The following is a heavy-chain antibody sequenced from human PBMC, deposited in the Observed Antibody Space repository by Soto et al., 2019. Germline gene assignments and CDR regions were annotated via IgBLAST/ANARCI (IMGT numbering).Heavy chain of an antibody. CDR2: IYYSGRT. J-gene: IGHJ4*02. V-gene: IGHV4-39*01. D-gene: IGHD3-3*01. CDR1: GGSISRSSYY. Sequence: LSLTCAVSGGSISRSSYYWGWIRQPPGKGLEWIGSIYYSGRTYYNPSLKSRVTISVDTSKNQFSLKLSSVTAADTAVYYCARRGVGNFDYWGQGTLVTVSS. CDR3: ARRGVGNFDY.